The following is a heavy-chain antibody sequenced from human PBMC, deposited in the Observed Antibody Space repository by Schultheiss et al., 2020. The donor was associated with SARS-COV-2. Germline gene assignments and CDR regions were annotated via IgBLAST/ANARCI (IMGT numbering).Heavy chain of an antibody. D-gene: IGHD5-24*01. J-gene: IGHJ3*02. CDR1: GGSIRSRTYY. Sequence: SETLSLTCTVSGGSIRSRTYYWGWIRQPPGKGLEWIGSIYYSGSTYYNPSLKSRVTMSVDTSKNQFSLKLSSVTAADTAVYYCARERVATTNDAFDIWGQGTMVTVSS. V-gene: IGHV4-39*07. CDR3: ARERVATTNDAFDI. CDR2: IYYSGST.